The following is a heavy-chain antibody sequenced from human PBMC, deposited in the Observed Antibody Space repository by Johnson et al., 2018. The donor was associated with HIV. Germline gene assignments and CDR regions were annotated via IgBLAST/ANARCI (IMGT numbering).Heavy chain of an antibody. D-gene: IGHD3-10*01. CDR2: IGTAGYT. CDR3: ARELEGDYAFDI. Sequence: VQLVESGGGLVQPGGSLRLSCAASGFTFSSYDMHWVRQATGKGLEWVSAIGTAGYTYYPGSVKGRFTISRENAKNSLYLPMNSLRAGDTAVYYCARELEGDYAFDIWGQGTMVTVSS. V-gene: IGHV3-13*01. J-gene: IGHJ3*02. CDR1: GFTFSSYD.